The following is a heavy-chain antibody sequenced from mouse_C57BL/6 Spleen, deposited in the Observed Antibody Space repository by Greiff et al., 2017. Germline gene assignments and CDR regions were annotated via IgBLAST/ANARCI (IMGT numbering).Heavy chain of an antibody. CDR2: IRSKCNNYAT. D-gene: IGHD3-2*02. Sequence: EVKLVESGGGLVQPKGSLKLSCAASGFSFNTYAMNWVRQAPGKGLDWVARIRSKCNNYATYYADSVKDSFTTSRDYSESMLFLQMNNLKTEDTAMYYCVRPDSSGSFAYWGQGTLVTVSA. V-gene: IGHV10-1*01. CDR3: VRPDSSGSFAY. CDR1: GFSFNTYA. J-gene: IGHJ3*01.